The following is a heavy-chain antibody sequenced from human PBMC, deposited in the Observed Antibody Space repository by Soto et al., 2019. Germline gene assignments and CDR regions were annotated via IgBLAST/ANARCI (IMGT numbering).Heavy chain of an antibody. CDR2: INTDGSST. J-gene: IGHJ4*02. Sequence: EVQLVESGGGLVQPGESLRLSCAASGFTFNDYWMHWVRQVPGKGLVWVSRINTDGSSTSYADSVKGRFTISRDNAKNTLSLQMSSLRVEDTAMYYCARRDSSGWYSLDYWGQGTLVTVSS. CDR1: GFTFNDYW. CDR3: ARRDSSGWYSLDY. V-gene: IGHV3-74*01. D-gene: IGHD6-19*01.